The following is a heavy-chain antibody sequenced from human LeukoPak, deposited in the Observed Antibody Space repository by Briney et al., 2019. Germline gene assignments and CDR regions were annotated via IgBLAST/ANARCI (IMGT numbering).Heavy chain of an antibody. Sequence: GGSLRLSCAASGFTFSSYGMHWVRQAPGKGLEWVAFIRYDGSNKYYADSVKGRFTISRDNSKNTLYLQMNSLRAEDTAVYYCAKDRASGSYPYYFDYWGQGTLVTVSS. CDR1: GFTFSSYG. V-gene: IGHV3-30*02. J-gene: IGHJ4*02. D-gene: IGHD1-26*01. CDR2: IRYDGSNK. CDR3: AKDRASGSYPYYFDY.